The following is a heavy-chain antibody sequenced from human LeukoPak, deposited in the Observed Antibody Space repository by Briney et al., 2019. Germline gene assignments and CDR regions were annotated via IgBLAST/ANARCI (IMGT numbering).Heavy chain of an antibody. Sequence: PGGSLRLSCATSGFTFSSYWMSWVRRAPGKGLEWVANIKQDGSQIFYVDSVKGRFTISRDTAKNSLSLQMNSLRAEDTAVYYCAREYCSGTSCYGYLDYWGQGTLVTVSS. CDR2: IKQDGSQI. D-gene: IGHD2-2*01. V-gene: IGHV3-7*01. J-gene: IGHJ4*02. CDR3: AREYCSGTSCYGYLDY. CDR1: GFTFSSYW.